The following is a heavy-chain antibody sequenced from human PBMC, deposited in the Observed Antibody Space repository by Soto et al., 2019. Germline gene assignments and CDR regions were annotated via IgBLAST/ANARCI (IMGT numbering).Heavy chain of an antibody. D-gene: IGHD2-15*01. Sequence: SETLSLTCTVSGGSINNYYWSWIRQPPGKGLEWIGYIYYSGRTSYNPSLKSRVTISVDTSKNQFSLKLSSVTAADTAVYYCAKHRECYDNTCYSGEFDPWGQGTLVTVSS. CDR2: IYYSGRT. J-gene: IGHJ5*02. V-gene: IGHV4-59*08. CDR3: AKHRECYDNTCYSGEFDP. CDR1: GGSINNYY.